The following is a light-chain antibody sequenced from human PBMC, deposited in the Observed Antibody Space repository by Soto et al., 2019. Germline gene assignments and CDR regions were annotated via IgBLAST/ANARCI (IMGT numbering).Light chain of an antibody. J-gene: IGKJ5*01. CDR3: QQYNNSPPIT. Sequence: EIMMTQSPATLSVSPGERATLSCRASQSVSNNLAWYQQKPGQAPRLLIYYASTRASGIPARFSGSGSGTEFTLTISSLQSEDFALYYCQQYNNSPPITFGHGTRLEIK. CDR2: YAS. CDR1: QSVSNN. V-gene: IGKV3-15*01.